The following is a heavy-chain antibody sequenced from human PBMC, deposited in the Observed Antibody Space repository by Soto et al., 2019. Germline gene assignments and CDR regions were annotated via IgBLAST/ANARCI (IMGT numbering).Heavy chain of an antibody. Sequence: EVQLVESGGGLVQPGGSLRLSCAASGFTFSSYSMNWDRQAPGKGLDWVSYISSSSGTIYYADSVKGRFTISRDNAKNSLYLQMNSLRAEDTAVYYCARDSTPRSIDSWGQGTLVTVSS. V-gene: IGHV3-48*01. CDR1: GFTFSSYS. CDR2: ISSSSGTI. CDR3: ARDSTPRSIDS. J-gene: IGHJ4*02.